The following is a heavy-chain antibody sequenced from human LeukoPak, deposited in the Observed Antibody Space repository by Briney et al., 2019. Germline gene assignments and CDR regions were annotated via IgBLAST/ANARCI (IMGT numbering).Heavy chain of an antibody. V-gene: IGHV3-30*18. D-gene: IGHD3-22*01. CDR1: GFTFSSYG. J-gene: IGHJ6*03. CDR3: AKDNGPDYYDSSGYYDPYYMDV. Sequence: GRSLRLSCAASGFTFSSYGMHWVRQAPGRGLEWVSLTSYDGSNKNYADSVKGRFTISRDNSKNTLYLQMNSLRAEDTAVYYCAKDNGPDYYDSSGYYDPYYMDVWGKGTTVTVSS. CDR2: TSYDGSNK.